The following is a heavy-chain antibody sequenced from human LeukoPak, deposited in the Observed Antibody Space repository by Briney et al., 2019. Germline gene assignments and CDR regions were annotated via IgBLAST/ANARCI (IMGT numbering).Heavy chain of an antibody. CDR3: ARGFGYYDVLTAF. V-gene: IGHV4-59*01. D-gene: IGHD3-9*01. CDR2: IYYSGST. Sequence: PAETLCLTCAVSGGSMRDYYWSWIRQPPGKGLEWIGNIYYSGSTNYNPSLKSRVTISVDTSKNQFSLKVRSVTAADTAVYYCARGFGYYDVLTAFWGQGTLVTISS. J-gene: IGHJ4*02. CDR1: GGSMRDYY.